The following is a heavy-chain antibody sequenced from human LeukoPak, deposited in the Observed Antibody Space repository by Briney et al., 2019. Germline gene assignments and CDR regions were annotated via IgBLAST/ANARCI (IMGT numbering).Heavy chain of an antibody. CDR2: IYTSGST. CDR3: ARDRCSGGSCYFDY. Sequence: SETLSLTCTVSGGSISSYYWSWIRQPAGKGLQWIGRIYTSGSTNYNPSLKSRVTMSVDTSKNQFSLKLSSVTAADTAVYYCARDRCSGGSCYFDYWGQGTLVTVSS. J-gene: IGHJ4*02. V-gene: IGHV4-4*07. D-gene: IGHD2-15*01. CDR1: GGSISSYY.